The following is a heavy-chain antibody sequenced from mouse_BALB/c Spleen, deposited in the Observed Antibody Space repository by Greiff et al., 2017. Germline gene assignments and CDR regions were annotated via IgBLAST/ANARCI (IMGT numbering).Heavy chain of an antibody. J-gene: IGHJ2*01. CDR1: GYTFTSYW. CDR3: AREENSYYGYDDFDY. CDR2: INPSTGYT. Sequence: QVQLQQSGAELAKPGASVKMSCKASGYTFTSYWMHWVKQRPGQGLEWIGYINPSTGYTEYNQKFKDKATLTADKSSSTAYMQLSSLTSEDSAVYYCAREENSYYGYDDFDYWGQGTTLTVSS. V-gene: IGHV1-7*01. D-gene: IGHD2-9*01.